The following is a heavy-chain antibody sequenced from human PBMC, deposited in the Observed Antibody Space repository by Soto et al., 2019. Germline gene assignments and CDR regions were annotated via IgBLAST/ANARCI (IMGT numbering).Heavy chain of an antibody. Sequence: QVQLQESGPGLVKPSQTLSLTCTVSGGSISSGGYYWSWIRQHPGKGLEWIGYIYYSGSTYYNPSLKSRVTVSVDTSKNQFALKLGSVTAADTAVYYCARGKRGSNLYNRFDPWGQGTLVTVSS. V-gene: IGHV4-31*03. CDR1: GGSISSGGYY. D-gene: IGHD5-12*01. J-gene: IGHJ5*02. CDR3: ARGKRGSNLYNRFDP. CDR2: IYYSGST.